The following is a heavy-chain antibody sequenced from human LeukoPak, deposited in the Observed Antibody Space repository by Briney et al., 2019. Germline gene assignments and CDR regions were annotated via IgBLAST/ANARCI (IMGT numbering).Heavy chain of an antibody. D-gene: IGHD6-19*01. J-gene: IGHJ4*02. CDR2: IGNKT. CDR3: AKKRAVTGTGDFDY. Sequence: GGSLRLSCAASGFTFSSYAVSWVRQAPGKGLEWVSGIGNKTRYADSVEGRFTISRDNAKNTLYLQMNSLRAEDTAVYYCAKKRAVTGTGDFDYWGQGTLVTVSS. V-gene: IGHV3-23*01. CDR1: GFTFSSYA.